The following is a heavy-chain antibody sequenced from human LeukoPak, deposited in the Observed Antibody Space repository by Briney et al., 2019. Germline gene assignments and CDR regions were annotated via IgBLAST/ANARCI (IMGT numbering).Heavy chain of an antibody. CDR3: ARDGVGYYDSSGYDYFQH. CDR1: GYTFTGYY. CDR2: INPNSGGT. J-gene: IGHJ1*01. D-gene: IGHD3-22*01. Sequence: GASVKVSCKSSGYTFTGYYMHRVRQPPGQGLEWMGWINPNSGGTNYAQKFQGRVTMTRDTSISTAYMELSRLRSDDTAVYYCARDGVGYYDSSGYDYFQHWGQGDLFTVSS. V-gene: IGHV1-2*02.